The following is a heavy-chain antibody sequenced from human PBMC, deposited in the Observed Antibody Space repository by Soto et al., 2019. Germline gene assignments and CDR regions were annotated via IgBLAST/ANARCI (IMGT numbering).Heavy chain of an antibody. CDR3: ARDGPPSYY. D-gene: IGHD6-6*01. Sequence: QVQLVESGGGVVQPGRSLRLSCAASGFTFSSYAMHWVRQAPGKGLEWVAVISYDGSNKYYADSVKGRFTISRDNSKNTLYLQMNSLRAEDTAVYYCARDGPPSYYWGQGTLVTVSS. CDR2: ISYDGSNK. CDR1: GFTFSSYA. V-gene: IGHV3-30-3*01. J-gene: IGHJ4*02.